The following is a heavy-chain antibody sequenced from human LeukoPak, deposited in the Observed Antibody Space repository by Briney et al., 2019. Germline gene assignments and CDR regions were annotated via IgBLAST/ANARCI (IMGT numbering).Heavy chain of an antibody. V-gene: IGHV1-18*01. J-gene: IGHJ3*02. CDR3: ARDQGRGYYDAFES. CDR1: GYTFTSYG. Sequence: ASVKVSCKASGYTFTSYGISWVRQAPGQGLEWMGWISAYNGNTNYAQKLQGRVTMTTDTSTSTAYMELRSLRSDDTAVYYCARDQGRGYYDAFESWGQGTMVTVSS. D-gene: IGHD3-10*01. CDR2: ISAYNGNT.